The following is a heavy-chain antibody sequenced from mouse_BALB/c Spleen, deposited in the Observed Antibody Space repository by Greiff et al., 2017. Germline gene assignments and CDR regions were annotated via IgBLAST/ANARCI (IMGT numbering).Heavy chain of an antibody. V-gene: IGHV3-2*02. J-gene: IGHJ3*01. CDR1: GYSITSDYA. Sequence: EVKLVESGPGLVKPSQSLSLTCTVTGYSITSDYAWNWIRQFPGNKLEWMGYISYSGSTSYNPSLKSRISITRDTSKNQFFLQLNSVTTEDTATYYCAPNSLLRLPGFAYWGQGTLVTVSA. CDR2: ISYSGST. D-gene: IGHD1-2*01. CDR3: APNSLLRLPGFAY.